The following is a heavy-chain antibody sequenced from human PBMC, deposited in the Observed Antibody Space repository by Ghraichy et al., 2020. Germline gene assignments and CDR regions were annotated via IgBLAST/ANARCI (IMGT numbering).Heavy chain of an antibody. Sequence: SETLSLTCTVSGGSISSGDYYWSWIRQPPGKGLEWIGYIYYSGSTYYNPSLKSRVTISVDTSKNQFSLKLSSVTAADTAVYYCASSLLLWFGELSAPPGYWGQGTLVTVSS. J-gene: IGHJ4*02. CDR3: ASSLLLWFGELSAPPGY. D-gene: IGHD3-10*01. CDR1: GGSISSGDYY. CDR2: IYYSGST. V-gene: IGHV4-30-4*01.